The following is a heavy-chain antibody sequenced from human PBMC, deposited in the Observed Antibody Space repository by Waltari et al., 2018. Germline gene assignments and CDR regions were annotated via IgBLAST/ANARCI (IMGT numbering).Heavy chain of an antibody. D-gene: IGHD6-19*01. V-gene: IGHV3-30*02. Sequence: QVQLAASGGGVVQPGGPLRLPCPATGFTFSNPGMPWVRRAPGKGREWVAFIENDGSRTYYADSVKGRYTVSRDKSKNTLYLQMNSRRPEETATYCGAKYRGQWLILDYWGPGTLVTVSS. CDR2: IENDGSRT. CDR1: GFTFSNPG. CDR3: AKYRGQWLILDY. J-gene: IGHJ4*02.